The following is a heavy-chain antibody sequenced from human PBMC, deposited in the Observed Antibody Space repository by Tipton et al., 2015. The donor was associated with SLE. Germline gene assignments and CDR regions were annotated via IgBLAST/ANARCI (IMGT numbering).Heavy chain of an antibody. CDR1: GDSINSDGYF. V-gene: IGHV4-31*03. J-gene: IGHJ4*02. D-gene: IGHD4-11*01. Sequence: TLSLTCTVSGDSINSDGYFWTWIRQPPGKGLEWIGYIYYSGSTYYNPSLQSRLTMSVDTSRNQFSLKLTSVTAADTAVYFCARFDYSNWDEYWGQGTLVTVSS. CDR2: IYYSGST. CDR3: ARFDYSNWDEY.